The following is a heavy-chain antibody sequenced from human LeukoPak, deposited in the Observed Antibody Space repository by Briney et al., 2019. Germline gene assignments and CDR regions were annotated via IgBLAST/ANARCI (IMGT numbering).Heavy chain of an antibody. CDR2: ISGSGVST. CDR3: AKDSTYGAFDY. D-gene: IGHD4-17*01. J-gene: IGHJ4*02. CDR1: GFTVSKNY. Sequence: GGSLRLSCAASGFTVSKNYMSWVRQAPGKGLEWLSGISGSGVSTYYADSVKGRFPISRDNSRNMLYLQMNSLRAEDTAIYYCAKDSTYGAFDYWGQGTLVTVSS. V-gene: IGHV3-23*01.